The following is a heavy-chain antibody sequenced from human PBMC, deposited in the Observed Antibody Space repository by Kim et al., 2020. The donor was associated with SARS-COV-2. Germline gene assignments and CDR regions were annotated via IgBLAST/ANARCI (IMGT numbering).Heavy chain of an antibody. V-gene: IGHV3-23*01. CDR1: GFTLSWYA. J-gene: IGHJ6*02. Sequence: GGSLRLSCIASGFTLSWYAMTWVRQAPGKGLEWVSLISASGSNTYYADSVKGRFTISRDTSKNTLYLQMDSLRAEDTALYYCARRGSVGGRHCGVDVWGQGTTVTVSS. CDR3: ARRGSVGGRHCGVDV. CDR2: ISASGSNT. D-gene: IGHD6-19*01.